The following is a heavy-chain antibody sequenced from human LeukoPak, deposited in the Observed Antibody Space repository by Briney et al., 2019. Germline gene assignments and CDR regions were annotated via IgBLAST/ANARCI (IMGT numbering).Heavy chain of an antibody. D-gene: IGHD3-10*01. J-gene: IGHJ6*02. V-gene: IGHV1-69*04. CDR3: ARSIYGSGSVAYYGMDV. CDR2: IIPILGIA. Sequence: ASVKVSCKASGGTFSSYAISWVRQAPGQGLEWMGRIIPILGIASYAQKFQGRVTITADKSTSTAYMELSSLRSEDTAVYYCARSIYGSGSVAYYGMDVWGQGTTVTVSS. CDR1: GGTFSSYA.